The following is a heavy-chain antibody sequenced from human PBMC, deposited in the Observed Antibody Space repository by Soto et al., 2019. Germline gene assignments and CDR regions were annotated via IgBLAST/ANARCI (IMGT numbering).Heavy chain of an antibody. CDR3: ARSQLLYNNWFDP. V-gene: IGHV4-39*01. Sequence: SETLSLTCTVSGDSINSVRYYLGWIRQPPGKGLEWIGSIYYSGNTYYNPSLKSRVTISIDTSKNQFSLKLSSVTAADTAVYFCARSQLLYNNWFDPWGQGTVVTVSS. J-gene: IGHJ5*02. CDR2: IYYSGNT. D-gene: IGHD2-2*02. CDR1: GDSINSVRYY.